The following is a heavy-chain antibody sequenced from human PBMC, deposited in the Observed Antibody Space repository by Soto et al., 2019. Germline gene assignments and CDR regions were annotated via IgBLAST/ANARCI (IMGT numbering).Heavy chain of an antibody. CDR1: GFTFSSYA. V-gene: IGHV3-30-3*01. J-gene: IGHJ6*02. CDR2: ISYDGSNK. Sequence: GGSLRLSCAASGFTFSSYAMHWVRQSPGKGLEWVAVISYDGSNKYYADSVKGRFTISRDNSKNTLYLQMNSLRAEDTAVYYCARSPYGSGRSYYYYYGMDVWGQGTTVTAP. D-gene: IGHD3-10*01. CDR3: ARSPYGSGRSYYYYYGMDV.